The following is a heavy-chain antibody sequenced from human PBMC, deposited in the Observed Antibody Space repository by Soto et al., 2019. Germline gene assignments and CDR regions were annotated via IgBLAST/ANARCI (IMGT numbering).Heavy chain of an antibody. J-gene: IGHJ4*02. CDR3: ARGPRYYYDSSGEMN. CDR2: ISNDGFNK. D-gene: IGHD3-22*01. V-gene: IGHV3-30-3*01. CDR1: GFTFSSYA. Sequence: VQLVASGGGVVQPGRSLRLSCAVSGFTFSSYAMHWVRQAPGKGLEWVAVISNDGFNKYYADSVKGRFTVSRDNSKNTLYLQMNSLRAEDTAVYYCARGPRYYYDSSGEMNWGQGTLVTVSS.